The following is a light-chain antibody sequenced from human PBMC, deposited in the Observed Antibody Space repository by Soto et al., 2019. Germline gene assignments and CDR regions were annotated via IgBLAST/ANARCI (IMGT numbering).Light chain of an antibody. CDR1: SSNIGSNT. J-gene: IGLJ2*01. CDR3: AAWDDSLNGVV. Sequence: QSVLTQPPSASGTPGQRVTISCSGSSSNIGSNTVNWYQQLPGTAPKILIYSNNQRPSGVPDLFSGYHSGTSASLAISGLQSEDAADYYCAAWDDSLNGVVFGGGTKLTVL. CDR2: SNN. V-gene: IGLV1-44*01.